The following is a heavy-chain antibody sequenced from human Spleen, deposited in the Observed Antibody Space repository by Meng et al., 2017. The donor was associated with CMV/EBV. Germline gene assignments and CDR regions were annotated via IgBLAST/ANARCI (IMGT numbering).Heavy chain of an antibody. V-gene: IGHV3-23*01. CDR3: AKWGGQWLADFDY. Sequence: GESLKISCVVSEFTFSTYAMSWVRQAPGKGLEWVSGISGSGGTTYYTDSVKGRFTISRDNSKNTLYLQMISLRAEDTAVYYCAKWGGQWLADFDYWGQGTLVTVSS. CDR1: EFTFSTYA. D-gene: IGHD6-19*01. J-gene: IGHJ4*02. CDR2: ISGSGGTT.